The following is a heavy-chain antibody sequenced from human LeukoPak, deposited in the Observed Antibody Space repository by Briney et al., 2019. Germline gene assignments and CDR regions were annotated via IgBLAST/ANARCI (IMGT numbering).Heavy chain of an antibody. Sequence: GASVKVSCRASGYTFTGYYMHWVRQAPGQGLEWMGWINPNSGGTNYAQKFQGRVTMTRDTSISTAYMELSRLRFDDTAVYYCARVTLSAPTKPYDYWGQGTLVTVSS. J-gene: IGHJ4*02. CDR1: GYTFTGYY. D-gene: IGHD3-16*01. CDR3: ARVTLSAPTKPYDY. CDR2: INPNSGGT. V-gene: IGHV1-2*02.